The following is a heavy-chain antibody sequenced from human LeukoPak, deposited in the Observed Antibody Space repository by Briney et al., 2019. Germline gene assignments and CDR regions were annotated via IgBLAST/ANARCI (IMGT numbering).Heavy chain of an antibody. CDR3: ARGKEYSSSWFGFVRSNWFDP. V-gene: IGHV3-48*03. J-gene: IGHJ5*02. CDR1: GFTFSSYE. D-gene: IGHD6-13*01. CDR2: ISSTGTTI. Sequence: GESLRLSCAASGFTFSSYEMNWVRQAPGKRLKWVSYISSTGTTIYYADSVKGRFTISRDNAKNSLYLQMNSLRAEDTAVYYCARGKEYSSSWFGFVRSNWFDPWGQGTLVTVSS.